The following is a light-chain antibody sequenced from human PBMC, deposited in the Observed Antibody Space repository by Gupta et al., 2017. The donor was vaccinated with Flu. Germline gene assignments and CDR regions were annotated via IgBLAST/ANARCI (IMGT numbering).Light chain of an antibody. CDR3: KQFNT. CDR2: DAA. V-gene: IGKV1-13*02. Sequence: AIKLAQSPSSLSASVGDRVTINCRTSQGISNAVAWDQQKPGKAPKLLIYDAARLFSGVSSRFSGSCSGTDFTLTITSLQPEDCATYYCKQFNTFGHGTRVD. CDR1: QGISNA. J-gene: IGKJ3*01.